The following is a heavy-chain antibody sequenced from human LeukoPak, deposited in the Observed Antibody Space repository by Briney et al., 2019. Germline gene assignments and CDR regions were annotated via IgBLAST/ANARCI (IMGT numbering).Heavy chain of an antibody. V-gene: IGHV4-38-2*02. Sequence: SETLSLTCTVSGYSISSGYYWGWIRQPPVKGLEWIGSIYHSGSVYFNPSLKSRVTISVDTSNNQFSLKLSSVTAADTAVYYCASTITVTTDYWGQGTLVTVSS. J-gene: IGHJ4*02. CDR3: ASTITVTTDY. CDR2: IYHSGSV. CDR1: GYSISSGYY. D-gene: IGHD4-17*01.